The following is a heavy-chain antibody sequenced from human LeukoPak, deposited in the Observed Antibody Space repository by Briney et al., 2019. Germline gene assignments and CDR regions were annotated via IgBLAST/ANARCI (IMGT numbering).Heavy chain of an antibody. Sequence: ASVKVSCKASGYTFTSYGISWLRQAPGQGLEWMGWISAYNGNTNYAQKLQGRVTMTADTSTSTAYMELRSLRSDDTAVYYCAVSGMVRGVPYWGQGTLVTVSS. CDR3: AVSGMVRGVPY. V-gene: IGHV1-18*01. J-gene: IGHJ4*02. D-gene: IGHD3-10*01. CDR1: GYTFTSYG. CDR2: ISAYNGNT.